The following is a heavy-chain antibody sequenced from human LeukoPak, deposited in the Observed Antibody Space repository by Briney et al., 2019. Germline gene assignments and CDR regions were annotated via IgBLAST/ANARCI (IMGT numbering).Heavy chain of an antibody. V-gene: IGHV4-59*12. CDR3: AREIYGDYSIDY. CDR1: GGSISSYY. Sequence: NPSETLSLTCTVSGGSISSYYWSWIRQPPGKGLEWIGYIYYSGSTYYNPSLKSRVTISVDTSKNQFSLKLSSVTAADTAVYYCAREIYGDYSIDYWGQGTLVTVSS. D-gene: IGHD4-17*01. CDR2: IYYSGST. J-gene: IGHJ4*02.